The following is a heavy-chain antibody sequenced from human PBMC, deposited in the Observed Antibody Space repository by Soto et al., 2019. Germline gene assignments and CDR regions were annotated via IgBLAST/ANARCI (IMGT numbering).Heavy chain of an antibody. V-gene: IGHV4-39*01. Sequence: LSLTCTVSGGSISSSSYYWGWIRQPPGKGLEWIGSIYYSGSTYYNPSLKSRVTISVDTSKNQFSLKLSSVTAADTAVYYCATIRKTLFGVPYFDYWGQGTLVTVSS. D-gene: IGHD3-3*01. CDR1: GGSISSSSYY. CDR2: IYYSGST. J-gene: IGHJ4*02. CDR3: ATIRKTLFGVPYFDY.